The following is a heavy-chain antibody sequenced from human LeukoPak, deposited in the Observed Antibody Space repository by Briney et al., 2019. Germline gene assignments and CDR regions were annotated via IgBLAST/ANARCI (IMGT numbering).Heavy chain of an antibody. CDR3: ARGVGRLSGSYPNYYMDV. CDR2: ISAYSGNT. Sequence: ASVKVSCKASGYRFPSYGISWMRQAPGQGLEWMGWISAYSGNTKYAQKLQGRVTMTTDTSTTTAYMELRSLRSDDTAVYYCARGVGRLSGSYPNYYMDVWGKGTTVTVSS. CDR1: GYRFPSYG. V-gene: IGHV1-18*01. D-gene: IGHD1-26*01. J-gene: IGHJ6*03.